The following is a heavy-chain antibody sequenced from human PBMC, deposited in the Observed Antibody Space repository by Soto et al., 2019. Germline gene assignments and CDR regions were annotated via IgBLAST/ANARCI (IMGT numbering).Heavy chain of an antibody. Sequence: VQLVESGGGVVQPGRSLRLSCAASGFTFSDYAMHWVRQAPGKGLEWVAGVSHDGRNTHYADSVKGRFTISRDSSKNTVSLGMTSLRAEDTAVYYCAKGGRQWLVTSDFNYWGQGALVTVSS. J-gene: IGHJ4*02. CDR2: VSHDGRNT. V-gene: IGHV3-30*18. CDR1: GFTFSDYA. CDR3: AKGGRQWLVTSDFNY. D-gene: IGHD6-19*01.